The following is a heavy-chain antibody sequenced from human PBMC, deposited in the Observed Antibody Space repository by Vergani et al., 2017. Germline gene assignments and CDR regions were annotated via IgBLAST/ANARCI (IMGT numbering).Heavy chain of an antibody. CDR1: GGSFFNSRYY. Sequence: QLQLQESGPGLVKPSGTLSLTCSVTGGSFFNSRYYWGWIRQPPGKGLEWIGSMVYNGRAYYTPSLRRRVSISINTSKMQFSLKLYSLTAADTAIYYCASHVTQDYYNDSDYLDYWGLGTLVTVSS. D-gene: IGHD3-22*01. CDR2: MVYNGRA. J-gene: IGHJ4*02. CDR3: ASHVTQDYYNDSDYLDY. V-gene: IGHV4-39*01.